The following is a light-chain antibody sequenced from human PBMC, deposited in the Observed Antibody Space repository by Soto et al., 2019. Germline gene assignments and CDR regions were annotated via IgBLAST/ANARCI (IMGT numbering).Light chain of an antibody. Sequence: EFVLTQSPGTLSLSPGERATLSCRASQSVRSRYLAWYQQKSGQAPRLLIYGASSRATGIPDRFSGSGSGTDFTLTISRLEPEDFAVYYCQKFDTTPWTFGQGTKVEFK. CDR1: QSVRSRY. CDR2: GAS. J-gene: IGKJ1*01. V-gene: IGKV3-20*01. CDR3: QKFDTTPWT.